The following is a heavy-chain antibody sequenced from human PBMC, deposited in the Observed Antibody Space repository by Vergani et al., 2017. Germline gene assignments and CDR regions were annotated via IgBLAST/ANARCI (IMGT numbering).Heavy chain of an antibody. CDR3: ARDPRFLEWFRYTPDYFDY. V-gene: IGHV3-30*02. CDR1: GFTFSSYG. D-gene: IGHD3-3*01. J-gene: IGHJ4*02. Sequence: QVQLVESGGGVVQPGGSLRLSCAASGFTFSSYGMHWVRQAPGKGLEWVAFIRYDGSNKYYADSVKGRFTISRDNSKNTLYLQMNSLRAEDTAVYYCARDPRFLEWFRYTPDYFDYWGQGTLVTVSS. CDR2: IRYDGSNK.